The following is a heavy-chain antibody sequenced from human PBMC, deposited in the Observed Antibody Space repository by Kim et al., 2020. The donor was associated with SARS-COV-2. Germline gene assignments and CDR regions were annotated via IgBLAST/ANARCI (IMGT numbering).Heavy chain of an antibody. CDR2: IYYSGST. Sequence: SETLSLTCTVSGGSISSYYWSWIRQPPGKGLEWIGYIYYSGSTNYNPSLKSRVTISVDTSKNQFSLKLNSVTAADTAVYYCARVPYGSGRIDYWGQGTLATVSS. D-gene: IGHD3-10*01. J-gene: IGHJ4*02. V-gene: IGHV4-59*13. CDR3: ARVPYGSGRIDY. CDR1: GGSISSYY.